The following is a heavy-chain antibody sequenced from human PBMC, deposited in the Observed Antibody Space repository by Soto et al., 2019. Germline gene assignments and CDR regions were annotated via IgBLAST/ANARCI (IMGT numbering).Heavy chain of an antibody. Sequence: ASVKVSCKASGYTFTSYGISWVRQAPGQGLEWMGWISAYNGNTNYAQKLQGRVTMTTDTPTSTAYMELRSLRSDDTAVYYCAREVIWFGELLDCPCPTGMAVWGQGTTVTVSS. J-gene: IGHJ6*02. CDR1: GYTFTSYG. V-gene: IGHV1-18*01. D-gene: IGHD3-10*01. CDR2: ISAYNGNT. CDR3: AREVIWFGELLDCPCPTGMAV.